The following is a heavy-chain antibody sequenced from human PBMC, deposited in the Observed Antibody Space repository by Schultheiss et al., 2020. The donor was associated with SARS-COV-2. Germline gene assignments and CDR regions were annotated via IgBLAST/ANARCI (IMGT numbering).Heavy chain of an antibody. V-gene: IGHV4-34*01. CDR2: INQSGSS. CDR1: AGSFSGNY. D-gene: IGHD5-24*01. Sequence: SETLSLTCAVYAGSFSGNYWSWVRRTPGKALEWIGEINQSGSSNYNSSLKSGVTISVDTSKNQFSMKLSYVTAADTAVYYCARGGRDGYTMYNWFDPWGQGTLVTVSS. CDR3: ARGGRDGYTMYNWFDP. J-gene: IGHJ5*02.